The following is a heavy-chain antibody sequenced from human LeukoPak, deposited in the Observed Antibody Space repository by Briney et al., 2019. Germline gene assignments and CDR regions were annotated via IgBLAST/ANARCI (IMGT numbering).Heavy chain of an antibody. D-gene: IGHD3-9*01. V-gene: IGHV1-46*01. CDR2: INPSGGST. J-gene: IGHJ6*02. CDR3: ASSFPYYDILTGYRTLYYYGMDV. Sequence: ASVKVSCKASGYTFTSYYMHWVRQAPGQGLEWMGIINPSGGSTSYAQKFQGRVTMTRDTSTSTVYMELSSLRSEDTAVYYCASSFPYYDILTGYRTLYYYGMDVWGQGTTVTVSS. CDR1: GYTFTSYY.